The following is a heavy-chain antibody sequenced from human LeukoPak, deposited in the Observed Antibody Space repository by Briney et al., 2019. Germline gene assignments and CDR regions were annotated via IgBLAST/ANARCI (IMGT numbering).Heavy chain of an antibody. CDR1: GGSISSYY. V-gene: IGHV4-4*07. Sequence: TSETLSLTCTVSGGSISSYYWSWIRQPAGQGLEWVGHIYTSRSTNHNPSLESRVTMSVDTSKNQFSLKLSSVTAADTAVYYCARGRSRYCSSTSCLRGMDVWGQGTTVTVSS. CDR2: IYTSRST. D-gene: IGHD2-2*01. CDR3: ARGRSRYCSSTSCLRGMDV. J-gene: IGHJ6*02.